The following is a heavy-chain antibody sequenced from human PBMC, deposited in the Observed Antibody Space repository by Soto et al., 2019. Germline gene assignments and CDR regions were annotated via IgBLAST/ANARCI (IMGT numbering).Heavy chain of an antibody. V-gene: IGHV1-69*06. CDR3: ARDEGVTXFGVVTHPYYYYYGMDV. J-gene: IGHJ6*02. D-gene: IGHD3-3*01. Sequence: SVKVSCKSSGGTFNNYATSWVRQAPGQGLEWMGGIIPMFGSTVYAPQFQGRVTITADRSTSIAFMQLTSLRAEDTAVYYCARDEGVTXFGVVTHPYYYYYGMDVWGQGTTVTVSS. CDR2: IIPMFGST. CDR1: GGTFNNYA.